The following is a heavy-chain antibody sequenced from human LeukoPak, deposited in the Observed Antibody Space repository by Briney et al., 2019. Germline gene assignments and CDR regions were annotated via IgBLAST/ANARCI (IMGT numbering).Heavy chain of an antibody. J-gene: IGHJ4*02. Sequence: PSETLSLTCAVYRGSFSGYYWSWIRQPPGKGLEWIGEINHSGSTNYNPSLKSRVTISVDTSKNQFSLKLSSVTAADTAVYYCARHWGTGIFSGSAHFDYWGQGTLVTVSS. CDR3: ARHWGTGIFSGSAHFDY. V-gene: IGHV4-34*01. CDR2: INHSGST. D-gene: IGHD3-22*01. CDR1: RGSFSGYY.